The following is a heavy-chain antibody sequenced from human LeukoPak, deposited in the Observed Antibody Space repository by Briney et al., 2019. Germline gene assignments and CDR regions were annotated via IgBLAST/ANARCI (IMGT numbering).Heavy chain of an antibody. V-gene: IGHV3-30*03. J-gene: IGHJ3*02. Sequence: GGSLRLSCAASGFTFSSYGMHWVRQAPGKGLEWVAVISYDGSNKYYADSVKGRFTISRDNSKNTLYLQMNSLRAEDTAVYYCARDRLVWWELADAFDIWGQGTMVTVSS. CDR1: GFTFSSYG. CDR3: ARDRLVWWELADAFDI. CDR2: ISYDGSNK. D-gene: IGHD1-26*01.